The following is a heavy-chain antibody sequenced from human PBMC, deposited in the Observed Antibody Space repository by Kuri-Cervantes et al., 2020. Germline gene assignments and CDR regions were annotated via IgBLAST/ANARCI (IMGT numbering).Heavy chain of an antibody. CDR1: GFTFSSYG. D-gene: IGHD4-23*01. CDR2: IWYDGSNK. J-gene: IGHJ5*01. Sequence: GESLKISCEASGFTFSSYGMHWVRQAPGKGLEWVAVIWYDGSNKYYADSVKGRFTISRDNSKNTLYLQMNSLRVEDTAIYFCAKKAVLTSGNEWFDSWGQGTLVTVSS. V-gene: IGHV3-33*06. CDR3: AKKAVLTSGNEWFDS.